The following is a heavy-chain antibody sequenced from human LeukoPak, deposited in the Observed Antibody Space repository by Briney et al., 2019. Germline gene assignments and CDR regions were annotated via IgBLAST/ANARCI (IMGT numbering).Heavy chain of an antibody. J-gene: IGHJ4*02. CDR1: GFTFSSYA. CDR2: ISGSGGST. D-gene: IGHD3-3*01. Sequence: PGGSLRLSCAVSGFTFSSYAMSWVRQAPGKGLEWVSAISGSGGSTYYADSVKGRFTISRDNSKNTLYLQMNSLRAEDTAVYYCAKAPTTIFGVVIMVPDYWGQGTLVTVSS. CDR3: AKAPTTIFGVVIMVPDY. V-gene: IGHV3-23*01.